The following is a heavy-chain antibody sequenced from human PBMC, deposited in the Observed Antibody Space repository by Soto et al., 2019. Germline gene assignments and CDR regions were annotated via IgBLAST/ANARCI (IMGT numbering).Heavy chain of an antibody. CDR2: IPHDGNVN. V-gene: IGHV3-30*18. D-gene: IGHD1-26*01. J-gene: IGHJ6*04. CDR3: AKDEKWESHFYTFIDL. CDR1: GFTFSSYD. Sequence: QVQLVESGGGVVQPGRSLRLSCDASGFTFSSYDMHWVSQAPGKGLEWVAVIPHDGNVNYYSVTVKGRFNMSRDNSKDTLYLQMDSLRTEDTAVYFCAKDEKWESHFYTFIDLWGKGTPVTVAA.